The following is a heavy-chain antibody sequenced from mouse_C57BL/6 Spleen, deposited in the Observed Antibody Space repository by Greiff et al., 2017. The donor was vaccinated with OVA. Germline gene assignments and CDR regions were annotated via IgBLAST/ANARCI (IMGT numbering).Heavy chain of an antibody. CDR1: GYAFSSSW. CDR2: IYPGDGDT. Sequence: QVQLKESGPELVKPGASVKISCTASGYAFSSSWMNWVKQRPGKGLEWIGRIYPGDGDTNYNGKFKGKATLTADKSSSTAYMQLSSLTSEDSAVYFCARSGYSNYGFAYWGQGTLVTVSA. V-gene: IGHV1-82*01. J-gene: IGHJ3*01. CDR3: ARSGYSNYGFAY. D-gene: IGHD2-5*01.